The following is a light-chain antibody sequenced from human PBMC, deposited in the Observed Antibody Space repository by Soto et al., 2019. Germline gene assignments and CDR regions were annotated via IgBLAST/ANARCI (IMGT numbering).Light chain of an antibody. CDR1: QSISSSY. J-gene: IGKJ1*01. CDR2: GAS. V-gene: IGKV3-20*01. CDR3: QQYGSSPWT. Sequence: EDVLTQSPGTLSLSPGERATLSCRASQSISSSYLAWYQQKPGQAPRPLIYGASSRAIGIPDRFSGSGSGTDFTLTISRLEPEDFAVYYCQQYGSSPWTFGQGTKV.